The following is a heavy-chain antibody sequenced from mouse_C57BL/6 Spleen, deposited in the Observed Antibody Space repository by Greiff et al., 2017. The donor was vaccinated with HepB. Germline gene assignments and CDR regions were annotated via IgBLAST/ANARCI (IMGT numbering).Heavy chain of an antibody. J-gene: IGHJ3*01. CDR1: GFTFSSYA. V-gene: IGHV5-4*03. D-gene: IGHD1-1*01. Sequence: EVNLVESGGGLVKPGGSLKLSCAASGFTFSSYAMSWVRQTPEKRLEWVATISDGGSYTYYPDNVKGRFTISRDNAKNNLYLQMSHLKSEDTAMYYCALSYYGSSTAWFAYWGQGTLVTVSA. CDR3: ALSYYGSSTAWFAY. CDR2: ISDGGSYT.